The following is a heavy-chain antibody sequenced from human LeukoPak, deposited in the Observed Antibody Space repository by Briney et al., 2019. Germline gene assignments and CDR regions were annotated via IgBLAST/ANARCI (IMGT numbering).Heavy chain of an antibody. J-gene: IGHJ4*02. Sequence: GRSLRLSCAASGFTFDDYAMHWVRQAPGKGLEWVSSISWNSGSIGYADSVKGRFTISRDNSKNTLYLQMNSLRAEDTAVYYCAKGSTNARPYYFDYWGQGSLVTVSS. V-gene: IGHV3-9*01. CDR1: GFTFDDYA. CDR3: AKGSTNARPYYFDY. CDR2: ISWNSGSI. D-gene: IGHD2-8*01.